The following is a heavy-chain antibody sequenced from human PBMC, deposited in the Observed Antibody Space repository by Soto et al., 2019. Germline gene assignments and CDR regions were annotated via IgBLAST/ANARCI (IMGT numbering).Heavy chain of an antibody. V-gene: IGHV4-34*01. CDR3: ARGGDHPEMATILGAFDI. CDR1: GGSFSGYY. CDR2: INHSGST. Sequence: SETLSLTCAVYGGSFSGYYWSWIRQPPGKGLEWIGEINHSGSTNYNPSLKSRVTISVDTYKNQFSLKLSSVTAADTAVYYCARGGDHPEMATILGAFDIWGQGTMVTVSS. J-gene: IGHJ3*02. D-gene: IGHD5-12*01.